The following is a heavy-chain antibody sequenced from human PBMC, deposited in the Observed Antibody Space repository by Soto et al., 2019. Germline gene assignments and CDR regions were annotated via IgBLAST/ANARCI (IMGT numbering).Heavy chain of an antibody. CDR2: IIPIFGTA. D-gene: IGHD6-6*01. CDR1: GGTSSSYA. V-gene: IGHV1-69*13. Sequence: SVKVSCKASGGTSSSYAISWVRQAPGQGLEWMGGIIPIFGTANYAQKFQGRVTITADESTSTAYMELSSLRSEDTAVYYCARVRIAARQGGGYYYYGMDVWGQGTTVTVSS. J-gene: IGHJ6*02. CDR3: ARVRIAARQGGGYYYYGMDV.